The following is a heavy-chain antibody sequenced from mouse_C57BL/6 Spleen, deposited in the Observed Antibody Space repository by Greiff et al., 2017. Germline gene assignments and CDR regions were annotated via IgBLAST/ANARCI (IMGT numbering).Heavy chain of an antibody. V-gene: IGHV5-4*01. CDR3: SRGERVRALDD. J-gene: IGHJ4*01. CDR1: GFTFSSYA. D-gene: IGHD2-13*01. Sequence: DVQLVESGGGLVKPGGSLKLSCAASGFTFSSYAMSWVRQTPEKRLEWVATISDGGSYTYYPDNVKGRFTISRDNAKNNLYLQMSHLKSADKAVYYCSRGERVRALDDWGQGTSVTVSS. CDR2: ISDGGSYT.